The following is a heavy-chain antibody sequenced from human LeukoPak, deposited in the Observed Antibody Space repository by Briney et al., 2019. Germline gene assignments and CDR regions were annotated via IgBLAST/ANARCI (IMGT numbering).Heavy chain of an antibody. D-gene: IGHD3-10*01. CDR2: ISYDGSNK. Sequence: GGSLRLSCAASGFTFSSYGMHWVRQAPGKGLEWVAVISYDGSNKYYADSVKGRFTISRDNSKNTLYLQMNSLRAEDTAVYYCAKELLWFGELSGLDYWGQGTLVTVSS. V-gene: IGHV3-30*18. CDR1: GFTFSSYG. J-gene: IGHJ4*02. CDR3: AKELLWFGELSGLDY.